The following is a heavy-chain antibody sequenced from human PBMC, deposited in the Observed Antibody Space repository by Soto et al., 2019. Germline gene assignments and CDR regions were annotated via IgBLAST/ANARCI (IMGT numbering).Heavy chain of an antibody. CDR1: GGTFSSYA. V-gene: IGHV1-69*01. J-gene: IGHJ4*02. D-gene: IGHD5-18*01. CDR2: IIPIFGTA. Sequence: QVQLVQSGAEVKKPGSSVKVSCKASGGTFSSYAISWVRQAPGQGLEWMGGIIPIFGTANYAQKFQGRVTITADESTSTAYMELSSPRTEDTAVYYCARVELRGIQLWFPLAYWGQGTLVTVSS. CDR3: ARVELRGIQLWFPLAY.